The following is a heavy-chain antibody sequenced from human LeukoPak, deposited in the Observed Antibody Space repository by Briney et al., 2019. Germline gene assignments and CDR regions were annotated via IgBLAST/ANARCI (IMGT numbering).Heavy chain of an antibody. CDR3: VRVQPNTGEWAFDI. D-gene: IGHD1-1*01. Sequence: KPSETLSLTCTVAGGSISTYYWSWIRQPPGEGLGRVGYFFNSGRTNYNASIKSRITISVDTSKNQLSLKLSSVTAADTALYHCVRVQPNTGEWAFDIWGQGTMVTVSS. J-gene: IGHJ3*02. CDR2: FFNSGRT. CDR1: GGSISTYY. V-gene: IGHV4-59*01.